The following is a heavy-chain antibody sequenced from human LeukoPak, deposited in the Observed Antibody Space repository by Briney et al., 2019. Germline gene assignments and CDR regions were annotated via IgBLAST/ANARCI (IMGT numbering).Heavy chain of an antibody. V-gene: IGHV1-46*01. J-gene: IGHJ3*02. Sequence: ASVKVSCKASGYTFTSYYMHWVRQAPGQGLEWMGIINPSGGSTSYAQKFQGRVTMTRDTSTSTVYMELSSLRSEGTAVYYCARDGGPRYYYDSSGPTRDAFDIWGQGTMVTVSS. D-gene: IGHD3-22*01. CDR1: GYTFTSYY. CDR2: INPSGGST. CDR3: ARDGGPRYYYDSSGPTRDAFDI.